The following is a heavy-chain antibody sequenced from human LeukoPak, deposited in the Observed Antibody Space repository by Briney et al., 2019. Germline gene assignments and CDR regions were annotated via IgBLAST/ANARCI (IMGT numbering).Heavy chain of an antibody. CDR3: ARAPRGIAVGYYYYYMDV. D-gene: IGHD6-19*01. J-gene: IGHJ6*03. CDR1: GGTFSSYA. Sequence: GASVKVSCKASGGTFSSYAISWVRQAPGQGLEWMGGIIPIFGTANYARKFQGRVTITADESTSTAYMELSSLRSEDTAVYYCARAPRGIAVGYYYYYMDVWGKGTTVTISS. V-gene: IGHV1-69*13. CDR2: IIPIFGTA.